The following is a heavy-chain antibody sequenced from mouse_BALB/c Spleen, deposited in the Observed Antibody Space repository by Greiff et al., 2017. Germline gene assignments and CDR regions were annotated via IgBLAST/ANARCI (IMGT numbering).Heavy chain of an antibody. D-gene: IGHD2-3*01. J-gene: IGHJ4*01. CDR3: ARFYAYYAMDY. V-gene: IGHV1-31*01. Sequence: EVKLMESGPELVKPGASVKISCKASGYSFTGYYMHWVKQSHVKSLEWIGRINPYNGATSYNQNFKDKASLTVDKSSSTAYMELHSLTSEDSAVYYCARFYAYYAMDYWGQGTSVTVSS. CDR2: INPYNGAT. CDR1: GYSFTGYY.